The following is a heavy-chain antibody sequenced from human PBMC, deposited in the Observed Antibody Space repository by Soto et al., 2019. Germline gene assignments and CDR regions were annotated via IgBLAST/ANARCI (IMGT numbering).Heavy chain of an antibody. J-gene: IGHJ4*02. CDR2: IIPILGIA. V-gene: IGHV1-69*08. D-gene: IGHD3-16*01. CDR1: GGTFSSYT. Sequence: QVHLVQSGAEVKKPGSSVKVSCKASGGTFSSYTITWVRQAPGQGLEWMGRIIPILGIANYAQKFQGRVTITADKSTGTVYMEPSSLASEDAAVYFCAGDVATAYGRRAVLEGGWWGQGTLVTVSS. CDR3: AGDVATAYGRRAVLEGGW.